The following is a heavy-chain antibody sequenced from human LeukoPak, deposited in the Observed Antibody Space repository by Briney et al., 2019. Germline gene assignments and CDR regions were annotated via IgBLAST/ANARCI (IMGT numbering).Heavy chain of an antibody. CDR1: GGSISSYY. Sequence: SETLSLTCTVPGGSISSYYWSWIRQPPGKGLEWIGYIYYSGSTNYNPSLKSRVTISVDTSKNQFSLKLSSVTAADAAVYYCARRSRSGWNYDYWGQGTLVTVSP. D-gene: IGHD6-19*01. V-gene: IGHV4-59*08. J-gene: IGHJ4*02. CDR3: ARRSRSGWNYDY. CDR2: IYYSGST.